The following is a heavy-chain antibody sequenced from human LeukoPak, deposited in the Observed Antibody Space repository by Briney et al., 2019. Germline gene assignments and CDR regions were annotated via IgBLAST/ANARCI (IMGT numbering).Heavy chain of an antibody. Sequence: QPGGSLRLSCAASGFTFSSYGMHWVRQAPGKGLEWVAVISYDGSNKYYAGSVKGRFTISRDNSKNTLYLQMNSLRAEDTAVYYCAKPDDYADYYYGMDVWGQGTTVTVSS. J-gene: IGHJ6*02. D-gene: IGHD4-17*01. CDR3: AKPDDYADYYYGMDV. CDR2: ISYDGSNK. CDR1: GFTFSSYG. V-gene: IGHV3-30*18.